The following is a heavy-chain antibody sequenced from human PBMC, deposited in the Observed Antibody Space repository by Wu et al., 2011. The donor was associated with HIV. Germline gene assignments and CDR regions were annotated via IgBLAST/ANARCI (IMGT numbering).Heavy chain of an antibody. V-gene: IGHV1-69*14. J-gene: IGHJ4*02. D-gene: IGHD3-10*01. CDR2: IIPIFDTA. CDR1: GDTFNNYA. CDR3: ARDPSPYGSGSYSDY. Sequence: QVQLVQSGAEVKKPGSSVKVSCKASGDTFNNYAISWVRQAPGQGLEWMERIIPIFDTANSAQKFQGRVKFTADKSTNTAYMELSSLRSEDTAVYYCARDPSPYGSGSYSDYWGQGTLVTVSS.